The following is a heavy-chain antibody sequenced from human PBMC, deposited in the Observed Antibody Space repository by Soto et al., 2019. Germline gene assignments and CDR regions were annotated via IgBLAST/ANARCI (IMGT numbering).Heavy chain of an antibody. V-gene: IGHV1-69*12. CDR1: AGTFASYA. Sequence: QVQLVQSGAEVKKPGSSVKVPCKASAGTFASYAISWVRQAPGQGLAWLGGIIPLFGTANYAQKFQGRVTITADESTNTAYMELRSLRSEDTAVYYCAREGYRGSSFPHAMDVWGQGTTVTVSS. CDR3: AREGYRGSSFPHAMDV. J-gene: IGHJ6*02. CDR2: IIPLFGTA. D-gene: IGHD6-13*01.